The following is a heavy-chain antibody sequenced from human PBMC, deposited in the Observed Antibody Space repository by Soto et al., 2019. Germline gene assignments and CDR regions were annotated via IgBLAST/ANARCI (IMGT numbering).Heavy chain of an antibody. Sequence: EVQLVESGGGLVQPGRSLRLSCAASGFTFDDYAMHWVRQAPGKGLEWVSGISWNSGSIGYADSVKGRFTISRDNAKNSLYLQMNSLRAEDTALYYCAKDTGSGWIGGWDYWGQGTLVTVSS. CDR1: GFTFDDYA. V-gene: IGHV3-9*01. CDR2: ISWNSGSI. J-gene: IGHJ4*02. D-gene: IGHD6-19*01. CDR3: AKDTGSGWIGGWDY.